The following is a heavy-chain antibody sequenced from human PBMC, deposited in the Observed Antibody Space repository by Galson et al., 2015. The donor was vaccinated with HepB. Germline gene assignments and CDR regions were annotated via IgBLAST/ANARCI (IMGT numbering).Heavy chain of an antibody. CDR3: ARASGVVPAAQCDY. D-gene: IGHD2-2*01. V-gene: IGHV3-7*03. J-gene: IGHJ4*02. CDR1: GFTFNNYW. Sequence: SLRLSCAASGFTFNNYWMSWVRQSPGKGLEWVANIMQDGSEKYYVDSVKGRFTISRDNAKNSLYLQMNSLRAEDTAVYYCARASGVVPAAQCDYWGQGTLVTVSS. CDR2: IMQDGSEK.